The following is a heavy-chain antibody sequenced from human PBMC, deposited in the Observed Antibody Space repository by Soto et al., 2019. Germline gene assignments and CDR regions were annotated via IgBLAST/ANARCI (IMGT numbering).Heavy chain of an antibody. CDR3: ARHSLRNSPFDY. Sequence: NPSETLSLTCTVAGGSISSSSYYWGWIRQPPGKGLEWIGSIYYSGSTYYNPSLKSRVTISVDTSKNQFSLKLSSVTAADTAVYYCARHSLRNSPFDYWGQGTLVTVSS. CDR2: IYYSGST. CDR1: GGSISSSSYY. D-gene: IGHD4-4*01. V-gene: IGHV4-39*01. J-gene: IGHJ4*02.